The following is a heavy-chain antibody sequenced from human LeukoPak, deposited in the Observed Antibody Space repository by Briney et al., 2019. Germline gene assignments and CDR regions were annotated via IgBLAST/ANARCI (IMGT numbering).Heavy chain of an antibody. Sequence: GGSLRLSCAASGFTFSNAWMSWVRQAPGKGLEWVGRIKSKTDGGTTDYAAPVKGRFTISRDNSKNTLYLQMNSLRAEDTAVYYCANDQCIAARCFDYWGQGTLVTVSS. CDR1: GFTFSNAW. D-gene: IGHD6-6*01. V-gene: IGHV3-15*01. CDR2: IKSKTDGGTT. J-gene: IGHJ4*02. CDR3: ANDQCIAARCFDY.